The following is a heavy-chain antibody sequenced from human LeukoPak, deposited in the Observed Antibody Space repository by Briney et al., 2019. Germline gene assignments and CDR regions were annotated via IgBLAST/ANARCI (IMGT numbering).Heavy chain of an antibody. CDR1: GGSFSGYY. CDR3: ARDGGYCSGGSCSDAFDI. D-gene: IGHD2-15*01. CDR2: INHSGST. Sequence: PSETLSLTCAVYGGSFSGYYWSWIRQPPGKGLEWIGEINHSGSTNYNPSLKSRVTISVDTSKNQFSLKLSSVTAADTAVYYCARDGGYCSGGSCSDAFDIWGQGTMVTVSP. J-gene: IGHJ3*02. V-gene: IGHV4-34*01.